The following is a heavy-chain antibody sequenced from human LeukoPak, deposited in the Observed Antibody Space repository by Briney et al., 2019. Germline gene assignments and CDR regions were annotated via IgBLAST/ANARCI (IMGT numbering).Heavy chain of an antibody. V-gene: IGHV3-30*02. D-gene: IGHD6-19*01. CDR2: IRYDGSNK. Sequence: GGSLRLSCAASGFTFSSYGMHWVRQAPGKGLEWVAFIRYDGSNKYYADSVKGRFTIPRDNSKNTLYLQMNSLRAEDTTVYYCAKDFGVDGSGWHFVYWGQGTLVTASS. CDR3: AKDFGVDGSGWHFVY. J-gene: IGHJ4*02. CDR1: GFTFSSYG.